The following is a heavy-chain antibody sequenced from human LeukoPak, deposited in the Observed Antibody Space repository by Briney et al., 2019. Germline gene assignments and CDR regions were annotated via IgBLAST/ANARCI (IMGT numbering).Heavy chain of an antibody. CDR3: ARAYPYSSSSGFDY. CDR2: INHSGST. Sequence: PSETLSLTCAVYGGSFSGYYWSWIRQPPGKGLEWIGEINHSGSTNYNPSLKSRVTISVDTSKNQFSLKLSSVTAADTAVYYCARAYPYSSSSGFDYWGQGTLVTVSS. CDR1: GGSFSGYY. V-gene: IGHV4-34*01. D-gene: IGHD6-6*01. J-gene: IGHJ4*02.